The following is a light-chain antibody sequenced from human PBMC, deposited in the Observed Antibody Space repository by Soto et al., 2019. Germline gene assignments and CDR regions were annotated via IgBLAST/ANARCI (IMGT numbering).Light chain of an antibody. CDR2: VAS. CDR3: QQYSSHST. CDR1: QAISSH. V-gene: IGKV1-9*01. Sequence: IQLTQSPSSLSASVGDRVTITCRASQAISSHLAWYQQKPGKAPKLLVYVASTLQSGVPSRFSGSGSGTEFSLTISSLQPDDFATYYCQQYSSHSTFGQGTKVDIK. J-gene: IGKJ1*01.